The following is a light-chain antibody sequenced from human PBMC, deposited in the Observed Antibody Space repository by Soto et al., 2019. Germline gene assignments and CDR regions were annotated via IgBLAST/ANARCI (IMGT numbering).Light chain of an antibody. J-gene: IGKJ2*01. CDR3: QQYNSYLYT. V-gene: IGKV1-5*03. CDR2: KAS. Sequence: DIQMTQSPSTLSASVGDRDTITCRASQSISSWLAWYQQKPGKAPKLLIYKASSLESGVPSRFSGSGSGTEFTLTISSLQPDDFATYYCQQYNSYLYTFGQGTKVDIK. CDR1: QSISSW.